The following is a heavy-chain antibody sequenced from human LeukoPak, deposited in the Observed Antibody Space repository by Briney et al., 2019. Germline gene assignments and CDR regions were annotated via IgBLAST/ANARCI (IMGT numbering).Heavy chain of an antibody. CDR2: IYTSGST. V-gene: IGHV4-4*07. CDR1: GGSISSYY. Sequence: PSETLSLTCTVSGGSISSYYWSWIRQPAGKGLEWIGRIYTSGSTNYNPSLKSRVTMSVDTSKNQCSLKLSSVTAADTAVYYCARGYSSSWYGYYYYYMDVWGKGTTVTVSS. D-gene: IGHD6-13*01. J-gene: IGHJ6*03. CDR3: ARGYSSSWYGYYYYYMDV.